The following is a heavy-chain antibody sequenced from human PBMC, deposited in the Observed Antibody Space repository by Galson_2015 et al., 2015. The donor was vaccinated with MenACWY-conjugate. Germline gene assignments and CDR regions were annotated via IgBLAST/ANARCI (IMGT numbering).Heavy chain of an antibody. V-gene: IGHV6-1*01. D-gene: IGHD2-2*01. Sequence: CAISGDSVSSNSAAWNWIRQSPSRGLEWLGRTYYKSKWYHDYAASVRSRVTINPGTSKNLITLQLSSLTPEDAAVYYCAREAMFSTNFYAIDSWGQGTLVTVSA. CDR2: TYYKSKWYH. CDR1: GDSVSSNSAA. CDR3: AREAMFSTNFYAIDS. J-gene: IGHJ4*02.